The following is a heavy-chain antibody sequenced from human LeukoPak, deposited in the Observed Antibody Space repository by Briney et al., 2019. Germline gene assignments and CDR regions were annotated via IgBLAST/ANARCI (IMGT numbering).Heavy chain of an antibody. CDR3: ARDDGGYCSSTSCYRIDY. Sequence: GASVKVSCKASGYTFTSYGISWVRQAPGQGLEWMGWISAYNGNTNYAQKLQGRVTMTTDTSTSTAYMELRSLRSDDTAVYYCARDDGGYCSSTSCYRIDYWGQGTLVTVSS. CDR1: GYTFTSYG. CDR2: ISAYNGNT. D-gene: IGHD2-2*02. J-gene: IGHJ4*02. V-gene: IGHV1-18*01.